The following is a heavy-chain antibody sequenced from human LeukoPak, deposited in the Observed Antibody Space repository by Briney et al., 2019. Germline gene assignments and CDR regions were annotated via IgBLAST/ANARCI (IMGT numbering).Heavy chain of an antibody. CDR3: ARALARGAIHYYGMDV. J-gene: IGHJ6*02. CDR2: INHSGST. Sequence: PSETLSLTCAVYGGSFSRYYWSWIRQPPGKGLEWIGEINHSGSTNYNPSLKSRVTISVDTSKNQFSLKLSSVTAADTAVYYCARALARGAIHYYGMDVWGQGTTVTVSS. V-gene: IGHV4-34*01. CDR1: GGSFSRYY.